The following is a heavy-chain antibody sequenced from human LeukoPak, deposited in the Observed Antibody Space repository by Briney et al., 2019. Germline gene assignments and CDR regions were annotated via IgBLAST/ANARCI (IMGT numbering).Heavy chain of an antibody. CDR2: INPISGGT. J-gene: IGHJ3*02. CDR3: TRGIAAAGLHDSNM. V-gene: IGHV1-2*02. CDR1: GYTFIGYY. D-gene: IGHD6-13*01. Sequence: ASVKVSCKAPGYTFIGYYMHWVRQAPGQGLEWMGWINPISGGTKYAQKFQGRVTMTRDTSINTAYMELSRLRSDDTAVYYFTRGIAAAGLHDSNMWGQATMVTVSS.